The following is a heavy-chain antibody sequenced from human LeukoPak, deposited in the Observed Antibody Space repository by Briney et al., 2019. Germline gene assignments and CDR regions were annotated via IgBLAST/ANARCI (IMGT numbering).Heavy chain of an antibody. J-gene: IGHJ3*02. CDR2: MHYTRST. D-gene: IGHD3-22*01. CDR1: GASISSYY. V-gene: IGHV4-59*01. Sequence: SETLSLTCSVSGASISSYYWSWIRQPPGKGLEWIGYMHYTRSTNFNASLKSRVTMSIDTSKNQFSLKLSSVTAADTAVYFCARVLDYDSGNSDAFDIWGQGTVVTVSS. CDR3: ARVLDYDSGNSDAFDI.